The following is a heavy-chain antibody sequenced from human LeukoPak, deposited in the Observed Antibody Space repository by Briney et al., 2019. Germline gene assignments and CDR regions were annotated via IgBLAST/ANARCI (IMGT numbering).Heavy chain of an antibody. CDR1: GFTFSSYA. D-gene: IGHD4-23*01. Sequence: GGSLRLSCAASGFTFSSYAMSWVRQAPEKGLEWVSGISGSGGSTYSADSVKGRFTISRDNSKNTLYLEMNSLKADDTAVYYCARVFYGGNEGPLYWGQGTLVTVSS. CDR3: ARVFYGGNEGPLY. CDR2: ISGSGGST. V-gene: IGHV3-23*01. J-gene: IGHJ4*02.